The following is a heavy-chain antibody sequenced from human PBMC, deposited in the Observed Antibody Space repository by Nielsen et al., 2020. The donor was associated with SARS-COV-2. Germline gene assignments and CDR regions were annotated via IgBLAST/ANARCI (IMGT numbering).Heavy chain of an antibody. CDR1: GFTFSSYA. CDR2: ISGSGGST. D-gene: IGHD3-22*01. J-gene: IGHJ4*02. V-gene: IGHV3-23*01. CDR3: AKDSYYDTAADY. Sequence: GESLKISCAASGFTFSSYAMSWVRQAPGKGLEWVSAISGSGGSTYYADSVKGRFTISRDNSKNTLYLQMNSLRAEDTAVYYCAKDSYYDTAADYWGQGTLVTVSS.